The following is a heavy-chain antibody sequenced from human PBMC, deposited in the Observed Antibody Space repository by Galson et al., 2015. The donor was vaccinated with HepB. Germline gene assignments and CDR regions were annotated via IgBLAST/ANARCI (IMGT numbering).Heavy chain of an antibody. CDR1: GGTFSSYA. Sequence: SVKVSCKASGGTFSSYAISWVRQAPGQGLEWMGGIIPIFGTANYAQKFQGRVTITADESTSTAYMELSSLRSEDTAVYYCASRGGSEDYYYYGMDVWGQGTTVTVSS. V-gene: IGHV1-69*13. CDR2: IIPIFGTA. CDR3: ASRGGSEDYYYYGMDV. J-gene: IGHJ6*02. D-gene: IGHD2-15*01.